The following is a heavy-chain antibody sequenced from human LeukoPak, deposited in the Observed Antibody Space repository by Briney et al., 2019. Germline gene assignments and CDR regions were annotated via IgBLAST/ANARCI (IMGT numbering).Heavy chain of an antibody. D-gene: IGHD2-2*01. CDR1: GFTFSNYY. CDR3: ARGCSSTSCHTADNWFDP. CDR2: ISSSSSYT. J-gene: IGHJ5*02. Sequence: GGSLRLSCAASGFTFSNYYMNWIRQAPGKGLEVVSYISSSSSYTNYADSVKGRFTISRDNAKNSLYLQMNSLRAEDTAVYYCARGCSSTSCHTADNWFDPWGQGTLVTVSS. V-gene: IGHV3-11*06.